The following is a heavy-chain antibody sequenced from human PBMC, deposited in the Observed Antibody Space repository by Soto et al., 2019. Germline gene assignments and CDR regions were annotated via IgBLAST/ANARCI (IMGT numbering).Heavy chain of an antibody. J-gene: IGHJ4*02. CDR2: ISGSSSNI. CDR1: GFNFSNYA. D-gene: IGHD6-19*01. Sequence: PGGSLRLSCTASGFNFSNYAMSWVRQAPGKGLEWVSTISGSSSNIKYADSVKGRFTISRDNSENTLYLQMNSLRREDTAVYYCAESRYSSGPFDYWGQGTLVTVSS. CDR3: AESRYSSGPFDY. V-gene: IGHV3-23*01.